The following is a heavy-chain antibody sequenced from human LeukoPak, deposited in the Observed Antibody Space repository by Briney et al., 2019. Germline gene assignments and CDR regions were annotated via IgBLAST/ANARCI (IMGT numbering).Heavy chain of an antibody. CDR2: IYYSGSI. CDR1: GGSISSYY. D-gene: IGHD3-10*01. V-gene: IGHV4-59*01. J-gene: IGHJ4*02. Sequence: PSETLSLTCTVSGGSISSYYWGWIRQPPGKGLEWIGYIYYSGSINYNPSLKSRVTISVDTSKNRFSLKLSSVTAADTAVYYCARAYRGDFDYWGQGTLVTVSS. CDR3: ARAYRGDFDY.